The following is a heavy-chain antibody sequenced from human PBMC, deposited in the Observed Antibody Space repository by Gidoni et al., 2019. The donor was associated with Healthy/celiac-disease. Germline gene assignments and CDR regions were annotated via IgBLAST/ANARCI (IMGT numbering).Heavy chain of an antibody. J-gene: IGHJ4*02. D-gene: IGHD1-26*01. Sequence: EVQLVQSGAEVTKPGESLKISCTGSGYSFTSYWIGRVRQMPGKGLEWMGIIYPGDSDTRYSPSCQGEVTISADKSISTAYLQWSSLKASDTAMYYWARRYGDSGSYYFDYWGQGTLVTVSS. V-gene: IGHV5-51*01. CDR2: IYPGDSDT. CDR3: ARRYGDSGSYYFDY. CDR1: GYSFTSYW.